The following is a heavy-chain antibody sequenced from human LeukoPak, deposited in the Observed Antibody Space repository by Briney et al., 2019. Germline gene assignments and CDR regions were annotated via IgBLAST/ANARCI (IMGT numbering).Heavy chain of an antibody. CDR1: GGSISNYW. V-gene: IGHV4-59*01. J-gene: IGHJ4*02. D-gene: IGHD6-13*01. CDR3: ARGYSSSWNYLDY. Sequence: SETLSLTCTVSGGSISNYWWSWIRQPPGKGLEWIGYVFDSGSTNYNPSLKSRVTISVDTSKKQFSLKVSSVTAADTAVYYCARGYSSSWNYLDYWGQGTLLTVSS. CDR2: VFDSGST.